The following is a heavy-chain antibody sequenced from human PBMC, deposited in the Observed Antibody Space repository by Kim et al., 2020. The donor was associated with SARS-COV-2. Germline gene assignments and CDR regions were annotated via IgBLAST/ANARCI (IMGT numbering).Heavy chain of an antibody. CDR2: INHSGST. V-gene: IGHV4-34*01. CDR1: GGSFSGYY. J-gene: IGHJ6*02. Sequence: SETLSLTCAVYGGSFSGYYWNWIRQPPGKGLEWIGEINHSGSTNYNPSLKSRVTILLDTSKNQFSLKLSSVTAADTPVYFCARVPSRITYALDVWGQGTT. D-gene: IGHD1-20*01. CDR3: ARVPSRITYALDV.